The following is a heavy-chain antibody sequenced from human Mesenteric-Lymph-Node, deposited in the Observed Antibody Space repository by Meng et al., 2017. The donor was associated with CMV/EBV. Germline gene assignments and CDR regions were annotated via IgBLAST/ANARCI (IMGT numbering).Heavy chain of an antibody. V-gene: IGHV4-61*08. CDR1: GGSVSSGAYY. CDR2: IYYSGTT. Sequence: SETLSLTCTVSGGSVSSGAYYWSWIRQSPGKGLEWIGYIYYSGTTFYNPSLKSRVTMSVDTSKNQFSLKLNSVTAADTAFYYCARGGTITANWFDPWGQGTLVTVSS. J-gene: IGHJ5*02. D-gene: IGHD5-24*01. CDR3: ARGGTITANWFDP.